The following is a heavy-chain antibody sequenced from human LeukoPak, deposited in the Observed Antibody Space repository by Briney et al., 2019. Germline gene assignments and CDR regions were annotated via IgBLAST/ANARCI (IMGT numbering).Heavy chain of an antibody. Sequence: PGGSLRLSCAASGFTFDNSAMHWVRQAPGKGLEWVSGISWNSAGIHYADSVKGRFTISRDNAKNSLYLQMNGLRPEDTALYYCAKATRSSLVASFDVWGHGTMVTVPS. CDR1: GFTFDNSA. CDR3: AKATRSSLVASFDV. V-gene: IGHV3-9*01. J-gene: IGHJ3*01. D-gene: IGHD2-8*02. CDR2: ISWNSAGI.